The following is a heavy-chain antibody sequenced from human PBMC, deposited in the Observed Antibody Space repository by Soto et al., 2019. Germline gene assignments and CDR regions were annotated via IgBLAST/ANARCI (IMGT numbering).Heavy chain of an antibody. CDR2: INHSGST. V-gene: IGHV4-34*01. J-gene: IGHJ3*02. Sequence: PSETLSLTCAVYGGSFRGYYWSWIRQPPGKGLEWIGEINHSGSTNYNPSLKSRVTISVDTSKNQFSLKLSSVTAADTAVYYCARGPRGPAAFDIWGQGTMVTVSS. CDR1: GGSFRGYY. CDR3: ARGPRGPAAFDI.